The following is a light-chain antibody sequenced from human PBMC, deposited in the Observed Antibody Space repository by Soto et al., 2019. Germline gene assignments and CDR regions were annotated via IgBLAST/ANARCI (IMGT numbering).Light chain of an antibody. CDR2: GAS. CDR3: QQYGSSLYT. Sequence: EIGVTQSPGTLSLSPGERATLSCRAIQSVSSSYLAWYQQKPGQAPRLLIYGASSRATGIPDRFSGSGSGTDFTLTISRLEPEDSAVYYCQQYGSSLYTFGQGTKLAIK. V-gene: IGKV3-20*01. J-gene: IGKJ2*01. CDR1: QSVSSSY.